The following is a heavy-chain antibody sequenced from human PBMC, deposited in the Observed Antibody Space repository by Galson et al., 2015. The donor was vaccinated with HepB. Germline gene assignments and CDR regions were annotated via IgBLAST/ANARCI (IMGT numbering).Heavy chain of an antibody. D-gene: IGHD6-13*01. CDR2: ISSRSAYI. Sequence: SLRLSCAGSGFIFSNYDMNWVRQAPGKGLEWVSSISSRSAYIYYADSVKGRFTISRDNAKNLLSLQLDSLTAEDTAVYYCAREISSTWNWFDPWGQGTLVTVSS. J-gene: IGHJ5*02. V-gene: IGHV3-21*06. CDR3: AREISSTWNWFDP. CDR1: GFIFSNYD.